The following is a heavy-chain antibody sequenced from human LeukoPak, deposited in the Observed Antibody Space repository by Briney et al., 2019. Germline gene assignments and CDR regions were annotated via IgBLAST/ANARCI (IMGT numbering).Heavy chain of an antibody. CDR1: GGSINSYY. Sequence: SETLSLTCTVSGGSINSYYWSWIRQPPGKGLEWIGYIYYTGSTDYNPSLKSRVTISVDTSKNHFSLKLSSVTAADTAVYYCARDGSSSWNNWFDSWGQGTLVTVSS. D-gene: IGHD6-13*01. CDR2: IYYTGST. CDR3: ARDGSSSWNNWFDS. V-gene: IGHV4-59*01. J-gene: IGHJ5*01.